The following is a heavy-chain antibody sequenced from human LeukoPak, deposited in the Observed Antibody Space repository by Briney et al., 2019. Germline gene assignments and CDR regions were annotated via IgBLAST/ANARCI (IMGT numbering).Heavy chain of an antibody. V-gene: IGHV3-30*04. CDR2: ISYDGRNQ. D-gene: IGHD3-22*01. Sequence: GRSLRLSCAASGFTFSNYAMHWVRQAPGKGLEWVTVISYDGRNQFYADSVKGRFTISRDTSKNTLYLQMDSLRTEDTAVYYCARDFRYRDSSGYYSFDYWGQGTLVTVSS. J-gene: IGHJ4*02. CDR1: GFTFSNYA. CDR3: ARDFRYRDSSGYYSFDY.